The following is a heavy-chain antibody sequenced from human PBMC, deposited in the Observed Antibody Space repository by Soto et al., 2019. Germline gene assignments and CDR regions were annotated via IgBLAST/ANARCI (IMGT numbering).Heavy chain of an antibody. D-gene: IGHD3-3*01. V-gene: IGHV3-23*01. CDR1: GYTFSRHS. CDR3: AKEDLRHYDFWSGYYQPYNWFDP. CDR2: ISGSGGST. J-gene: IGHJ5*02. Sequence: GGSPTLSRAPCGYTFSRHSLSWVRQAPGEGLEWVSAISGSGGSTYYAESVKGRFTISRDNSKNTLYLQMNSLRAEDTAVYYCAKEDLRHYDFWSGYYQPYNWFDPWGQGTLVTVPQ.